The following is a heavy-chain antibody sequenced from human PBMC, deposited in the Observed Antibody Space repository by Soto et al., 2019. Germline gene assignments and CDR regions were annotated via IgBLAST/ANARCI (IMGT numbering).Heavy chain of an antibody. D-gene: IGHD3-3*01. CDR2: IIPVFGTA. CDR1: GGTFSSSA. V-gene: IGHV1-69*06. J-gene: IGHJ6*02. Sequence: QVQLVQSGAEVKKPGSSVKVSCKASGGTFSSSAISWVRQAPGQGLEWMGAIIPVFGTAHYAQKFQGRVTITADKPTSTAYMVLSRLRSEDTAVYYCARERQEWGKDVWGQGTTVTVSS. CDR3: ARERQEWGKDV.